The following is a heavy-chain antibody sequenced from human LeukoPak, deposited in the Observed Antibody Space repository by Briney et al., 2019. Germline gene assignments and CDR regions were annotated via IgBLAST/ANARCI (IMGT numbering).Heavy chain of an antibody. CDR1: GYTFTSYG. Sequence: AAVKVSFEASGYTFTSYGISWVRQAPGQGLEWMGWISAYNCNTNYAQKLQGRVTMTTHTSTSTAYMELRSLRSDDTVVYYCARGLISRILGATYWGQGTVVSVSS. J-gene: IGHJ4*02. CDR3: ARGLISRILGATY. D-gene: IGHD1-26*01. CDR2: ISAYNCNT. V-gene: IGHV1-18*01.